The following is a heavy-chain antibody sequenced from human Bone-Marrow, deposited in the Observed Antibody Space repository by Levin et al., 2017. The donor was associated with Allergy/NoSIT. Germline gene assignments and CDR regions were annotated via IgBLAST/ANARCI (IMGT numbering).Heavy chain of an antibody. CDR2: IYSGGST. D-gene: IGHD3-10*01. J-gene: IGHJ4*02. V-gene: IGHV3-53*01. CDR1: GFTVSSNY. CDR3: ARGWFGELLSH. Sequence: GESLKISCAASGFTVSSNYMSWVRQAPGKGPEWVAVIYSGGSTYYADPAKGRFSISRDNSKNTLYLQMNTLRSEDTAVYYCARGWFGELLSHGAQGTLVAVSS.